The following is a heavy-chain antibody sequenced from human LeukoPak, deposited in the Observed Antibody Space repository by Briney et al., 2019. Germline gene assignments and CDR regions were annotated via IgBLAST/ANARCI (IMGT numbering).Heavy chain of an antibody. CDR2: IYNSGRT. CDR1: GGSISSSTYY. Sequence: SETLSLTCTVSGGSISSSTYYWGWIRQPPGKGLEWIGSIYNSGRTYYNPSLKSRVTISVDTSKNQFPLKLSSVTAADTALYYCARLRDSLFDPWGQGTPVTVSS. D-gene: IGHD3-3*01. CDR3: ARLRDSLFDP. J-gene: IGHJ5*02. V-gene: IGHV4-39*01.